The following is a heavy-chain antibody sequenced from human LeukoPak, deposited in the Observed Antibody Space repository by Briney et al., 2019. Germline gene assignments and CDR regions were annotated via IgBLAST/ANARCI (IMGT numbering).Heavy chain of an antibody. CDR1: GFTFSSYA. V-gene: IGHV3-23*01. CDR2: ISGSGGST. Sequence: PGGSLRLSCAASGFTFSSYAMSWVRQAPGKGLEWVSAISGSGGSTYYADSVKGRLTISRDNSKNTLYLQMNSLRAEDTAVYYCASNSGSYPDHDAFDIWGQGTMVTVSS. CDR3: ASNSGSYPDHDAFDI. D-gene: IGHD1-26*01. J-gene: IGHJ3*02.